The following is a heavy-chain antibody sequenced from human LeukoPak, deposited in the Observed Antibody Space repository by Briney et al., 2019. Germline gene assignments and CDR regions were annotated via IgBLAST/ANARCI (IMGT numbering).Heavy chain of an antibody. Sequence: PGGSLRLSCVPSGFTFDDHVMHWVPQAPPKGLEWVSRISWNSGSIDYADSVQGRFTISRDHAQHSLYLQMNSLRAEDIALYYCAQGAQAVWGSYHSYFDYWGQGTLVTVSS. CDR1: GFTFDDHV. CDR2: ISWNSGSI. CDR3: AQGAQAVWGSYHSYFDY. J-gene: IGHJ4*02. V-gene: IGHV3-9*03. D-gene: IGHD3-16*02.